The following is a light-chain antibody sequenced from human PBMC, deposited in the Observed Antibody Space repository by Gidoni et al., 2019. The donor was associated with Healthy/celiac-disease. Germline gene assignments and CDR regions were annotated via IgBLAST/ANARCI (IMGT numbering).Light chain of an antibody. V-gene: IGKV1-39*01. CDR2: ATS. Sequence: SQITQSPSSLSASVGDRVTITCRPSQSISSYLNRYQQKPGKAPKILIYATSSLHSGVPSRVSGSGSGTDFTITISRLQPEDFATYYCQQSYSTPPSFGQGTKLEIK. CDR3: QQSYSTPPS. CDR1: QSISSY. J-gene: IGKJ2*01.